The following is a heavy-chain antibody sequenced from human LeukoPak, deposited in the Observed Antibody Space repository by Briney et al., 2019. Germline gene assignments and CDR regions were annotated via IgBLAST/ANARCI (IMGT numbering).Heavy chain of an antibody. D-gene: IGHD5-24*01. Sequence: GGSLRLSCAASGFTFNTYSMHWVRQAPGKGLEWVSGLSGSGGSTYYADSVKGRFTISRDNSKNTLYLQMKSLRAEDTAVYYCAKGQNWDGYNFVYFDYWGQGTLVTVSS. J-gene: IGHJ4*02. CDR2: LSGSGGST. CDR1: GFTFNTYS. V-gene: IGHV3-23*01. CDR3: AKGQNWDGYNFVYFDY.